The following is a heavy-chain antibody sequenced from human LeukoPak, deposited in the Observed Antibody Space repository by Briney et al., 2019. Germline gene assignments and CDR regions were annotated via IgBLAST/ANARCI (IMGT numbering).Heavy chain of an antibody. V-gene: IGHV5-51*01. D-gene: IGHD3-10*01. J-gene: IGHJ3*02. CDR1: DDPFSCHW. CDR3: ARYGRSGNYSRGFDI. CDR2: IYPGDSDT. Sequence: GAALKISCQCPDDPFSCHWIGGVRQQPEKGLEWMGIIYPGDSDTRYSPSFEGRDTISVDKCINTAYLQWSSLKASDTDMYYGARYGRSGNYSRGFDIWGQGTMVTVSS.